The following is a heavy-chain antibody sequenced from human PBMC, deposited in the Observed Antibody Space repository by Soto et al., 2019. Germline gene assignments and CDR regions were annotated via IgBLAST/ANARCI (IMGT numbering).Heavy chain of an antibody. CDR1: GYTFTGYY. CDR3: ARGYDILTGYYYFDY. D-gene: IGHD3-9*01. V-gene: IGHV1-2*04. CDR2: INPNSGGT. J-gene: IGHJ4*02. Sequence: ASVKVSCKASGYTFTGYYMHWVRQAPGQGLEWMGWINPNSGGTNYAQKFQGWVTMTRDTSISTAYMELSRLRSDDTAVYYCARGYDILTGYYYFDYWGQGTLVTVSS.